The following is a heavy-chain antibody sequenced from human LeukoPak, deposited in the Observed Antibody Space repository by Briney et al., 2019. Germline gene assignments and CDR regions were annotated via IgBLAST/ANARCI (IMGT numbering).Heavy chain of an antibody. J-gene: IGHJ4*02. CDR1: GFTFSSYA. CDR3: AKDLSSGWESYYFDY. D-gene: IGHD6-19*01. CDR2: ISGSGGST. Sequence: GVLRLSCAASGFTFSSYAMSWVRQAPEKGLEWVSAISGSGGSTYYADSVKGRFTISRDNSKNTLYLQMNSLRAEDTAVYYCAKDLSSGWESYYFDYWGQGTLVTVSS. V-gene: IGHV3-23*01.